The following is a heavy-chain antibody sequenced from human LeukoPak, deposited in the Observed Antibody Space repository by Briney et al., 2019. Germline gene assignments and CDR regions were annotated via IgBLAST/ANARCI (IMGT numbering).Heavy chain of an antibody. CDR3: ARIVVVTAKTPDY. V-gene: IGHV5-51*01. D-gene: IGHD2-21*02. CDR2: IYPGDSDT. CDR1: EYSFASYW. J-gene: IGHJ4*02. Sequence: GEPLKISCKGSEYSFASYWIGWVRQMPGKGLECMGIIYPGDSDTRYSPSFQGQVTISADKSISTAYLQWSSLKVSDTAMYYCARIVVVTAKTPDYWGQGTLVTVSS.